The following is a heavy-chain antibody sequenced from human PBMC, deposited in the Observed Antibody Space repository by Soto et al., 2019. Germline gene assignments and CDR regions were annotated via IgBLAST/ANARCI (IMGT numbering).Heavy chain of an antibody. J-gene: IGHJ3*02. Sequence: QVPLVQSGAEVKKPGSSVKVSCKASGGTFSTYAISWVRQAPGQGLEWMGGIIPIFGTAKYAQKFQGRVTITADESTSTAYMELSSLRSEDTAVYYCAREIFGVIISGGRDAFDIWGQGTMVTVSS. V-gene: IGHV1-69*01. D-gene: IGHD3-3*01. CDR3: AREIFGVIISGGRDAFDI. CDR2: IIPIFGTA. CDR1: GGTFSTYA.